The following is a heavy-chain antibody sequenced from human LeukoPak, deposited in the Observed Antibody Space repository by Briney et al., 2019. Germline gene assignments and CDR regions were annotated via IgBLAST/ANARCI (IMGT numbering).Heavy chain of an antibody. D-gene: IGHD3-10*01. CDR1: GGSISSYY. Sequence: SETLSLTCTVSGGSISSYYWNWIRQPPGKGLEWIGYIYYSGTTNYNPSLKSRVSMSVDTSKNQFSLKLSSVTAADTAVYYCARGGYYGSGRYTYWGQGTLVTVSS. CDR3: ARGGYYGSGRYTY. CDR2: IYYSGTT. J-gene: IGHJ4*02. V-gene: IGHV4-59*01.